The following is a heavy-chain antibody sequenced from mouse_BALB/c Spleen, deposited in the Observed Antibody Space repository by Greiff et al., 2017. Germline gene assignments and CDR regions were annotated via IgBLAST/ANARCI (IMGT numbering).Heavy chain of an antibody. CDR3: ARCHRYGWYFDV. CDR1: GYTFSSYW. D-gene: IGHD2-14*01. J-gene: IGHJ1*01. V-gene: IGHV1-9*01. Sequence: VQLQQSGAELMKPGASVKISCKATGYTFSSYWIEWVKQRPGHGLEWIGEILPGSGSTNYNEKFRGKATFTADTSSNTAYMQLSSLTSEDSAVYYCARCHRYGWYFDVWGAGTTVTVSS. CDR2: ILPGSGST.